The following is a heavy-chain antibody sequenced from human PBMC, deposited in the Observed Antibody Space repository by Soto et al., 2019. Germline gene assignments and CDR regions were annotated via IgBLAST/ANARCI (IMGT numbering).Heavy chain of an antibody. CDR1: GFTVGTNY. V-gene: IGHV3-53*01. Sequence: PGGSLRLSCAVSGFTVGTNYMSWVRQSPGKGLEWVSVFFTGGNTYYADSVKGRFTVSRDNSKNTVSLQMNSLRAEDTAVYYCARDNWKNFDYWGQGALVTVSS. CDR2: FFTGGNT. J-gene: IGHJ4*02. CDR3: ARDNWKNFDY. D-gene: IGHD1-1*01.